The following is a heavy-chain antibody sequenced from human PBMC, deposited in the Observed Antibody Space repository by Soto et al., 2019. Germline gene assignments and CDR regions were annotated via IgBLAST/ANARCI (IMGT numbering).Heavy chain of an antibody. CDR1: GFTFSSYS. CDR2: ISSSSSNI. D-gene: IGHD3-3*01. Sequence: EVQLVESGGGLVKPGGSLRLSCAASGFTFSSYSMNWVRQAPGKGLEWVSSISSSSSNIYYADAVKGRFTISRDNAKNSLCLQVNSLRAEDTAVYYCARHMGGGGHYDFWSGYYTFDYWGQGTLVTVSS. J-gene: IGHJ4*02. V-gene: IGHV3-21*06. CDR3: ARHMGGGGHYDFWSGYYTFDY.